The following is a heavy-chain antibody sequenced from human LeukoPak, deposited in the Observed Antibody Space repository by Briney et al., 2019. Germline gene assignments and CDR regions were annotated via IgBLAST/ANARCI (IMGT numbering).Heavy chain of an antibody. CDR2: TKSKTDGGTT. D-gene: IGHD6-13*01. CDR1: GFTFSNAW. CDR3: TTEIAAGVDNWFDP. J-gene: IGHJ5*02. Sequence: GGSLRLSCAASGFTFSNAWMSWVRQAPGKGLEWVGRTKSKTDGGTTDYAAPVKGRFTISRDDSKNTLYLQMNSLKTEDTAVYYCTTEIAAGVDNWFDPWGQGTLVSVSS. V-gene: IGHV3-15*01.